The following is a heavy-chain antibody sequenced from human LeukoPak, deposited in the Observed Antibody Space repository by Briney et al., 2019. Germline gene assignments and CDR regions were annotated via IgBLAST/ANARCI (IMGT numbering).Heavy chain of an antibody. Sequence: GESLKISCKGSGYSFTYYWIGWVRQMPGKGLEWMGIIYPGDSSTRYSPSFQGQVTISVDQSISTAYLQWSSLTASDSAMYYCVREYLSGTYNYWGQGTLVTVSS. CDR3: VREYLSGTYNY. CDR1: GYSFTYYW. D-gene: IGHD3-10*01. CDR2: IYPGDSST. V-gene: IGHV5-51*01. J-gene: IGHJ4*02.